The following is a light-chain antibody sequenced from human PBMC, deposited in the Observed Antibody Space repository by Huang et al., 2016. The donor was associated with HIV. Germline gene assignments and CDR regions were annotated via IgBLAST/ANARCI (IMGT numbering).Light chain of an antibody. CDR2: AAS. Sequence: DIQMTQSPSSLSASVGDRVTITCRASQGISNYLAWYQQKPWKVPKLLIYAASTLQSGVPSRFNGSGSGTDFSLAISSLQPEDVASYYCQKYNSAPWTFGQGTKVEIK. J-gene: IGKJ1*01. CDR3: QKYNSAPWT. V-gene: IGKV1-27*01. CDR1: QGISNY.